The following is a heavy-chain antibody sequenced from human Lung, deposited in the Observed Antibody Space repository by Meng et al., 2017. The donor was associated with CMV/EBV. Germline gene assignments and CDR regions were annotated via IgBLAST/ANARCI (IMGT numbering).Heavy chain of an antibody. CDR2: IPHRGSS. J-gene: IGHJ1*01. Sequence: QVQVRESGPALGKPSETPSLTCAVSGESTTKHNWWAWVRQPPGKGLGWIGEIPHRGSSAYNPSLKSRVSMSIDKSKNQFSLKLTSVTAADTAVYHCLRRSGGSVWGQGTLVTVSS. CDR1: GESTTKHNW. V-gene: IGHV4-4*02. D-gene: IGHD3-10*01. CDR3: LRRSGGSV.